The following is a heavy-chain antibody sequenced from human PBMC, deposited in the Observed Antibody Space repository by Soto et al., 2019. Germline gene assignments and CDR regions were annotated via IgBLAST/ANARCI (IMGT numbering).Heavy chain of an antibody. D-gene: IGHD2-8*02. CDR1: GYTFTSYG. V-gene: IGHV1-18*01. CDR3: ARDLGSYCTGGNCYSGY. CDR2: ISAYNGTT. J-gene: IGHJ4*02. Sequence: ASVKVSCKASGYTFTSYGISWVRQAPGQGLEWMGWISAYNGTTNYAQKLQGRVSMTTDTSARTAYMELRSLRSDDTAVYYCARDLGSYCTGGNCYSGYWGQGTLVTVSS.